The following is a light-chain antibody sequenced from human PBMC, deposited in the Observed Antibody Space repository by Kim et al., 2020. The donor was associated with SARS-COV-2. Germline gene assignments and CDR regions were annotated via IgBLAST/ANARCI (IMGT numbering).Light chain of an antibody. CDR1: QGIRND. V-gene: IGKV1-17*01. J-gene: IGKJ2*01. CDR3: LQCNNYPYT. Sequence: DIQMTQSPSSLSASVGDRVTITCRASQGIRNDLAWYHQKPGKAPKRLIYAASSLQSGVPSRFSGSGSGTEFTLTISSLQPEDFATYYCLQCNNYPYTFGQGTKLEI. CDR2: AAS.